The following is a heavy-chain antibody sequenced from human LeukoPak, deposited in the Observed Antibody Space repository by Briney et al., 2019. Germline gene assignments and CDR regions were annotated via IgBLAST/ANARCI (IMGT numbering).Heavy chain of an antibody. Sequence: PRGSLRLSCAASGFTFSSYGMHWVPQGPGKGRERVAVISYDGSNKYYADSVKGRFTISRDNSKNTLYLQMNSLRAEDTAVYYCAMGTGLDAFDIWGQGTMVTVSS. J-gene: IGHJ3*02. D-gene: IGHD3/OR15-3a*01. CDR2: ISYDGSNK. CDR3: AMGTGLDAFDI. V-gene: IGHV3-30*03. CDR1: GFTFSSYG.